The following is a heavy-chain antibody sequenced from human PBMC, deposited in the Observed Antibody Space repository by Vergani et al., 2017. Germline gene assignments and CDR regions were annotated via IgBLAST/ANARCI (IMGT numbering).Heavy chain of an antibody. Sequence: QVQLVESGGGVVQPGRSLRLSCAASGFTFSTYGMHWVRQAPGKGLEWVAVIWYDGSKKYYGDSVKGRFTISRDNSKNTLYLQMNSLSAEDTAVYYCARDGDFWSAYFSPTNWFDPWGQGTLVTVSS. CDR1: GFTFSTYG. D-gene: IGHD3-3*01. CDR2: IWYDGSKK. J-gene: IGHJ5*02. CDR3: ARDGDFWSAYFSPTNWFDP. V-gene: IGHV3-33*01.